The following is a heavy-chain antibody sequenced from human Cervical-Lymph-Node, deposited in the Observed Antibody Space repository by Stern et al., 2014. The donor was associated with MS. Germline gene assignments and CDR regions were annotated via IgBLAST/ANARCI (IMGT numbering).Heavy chain of an antibody. V-gene: IGHV4-61*02. CDR3: ARDGGLWAPNYYYYGMDV. CDR1: GGSISSGSYY. J-gene: IGHJ6*02. D-gene: IGHD2-21*01. CDR2: IYTSGST. Sequence: QVQLQESGPGLVKPSQTLSLTCTVSGGSISSGSYYWSWIRQPAGKGLEWIGRIYTSGSTNYNPSLQSRVTISRDTSKKQFSLKLSSVTAADTAVYYCARDGGLWAPNYYYYGMDVWGQGTTVTVSS.